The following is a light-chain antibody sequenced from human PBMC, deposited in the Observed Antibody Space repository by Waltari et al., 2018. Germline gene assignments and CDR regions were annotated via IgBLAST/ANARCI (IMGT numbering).Light chain of an antibody. CDR1: QSLLHSNGYNY. V-gene: IGKV2-28*01. J-gene: IGKJ4*01. CDR2: LGS. Sequence: DIVMTQSPLSLPVTPGEPASISCRSSQSLLHSNGYNYLDWYLQKPGQSPQLVLYLGSSRASGIPDRFSGSGSGTDFTLKISRVEAEDVGVYYCMQALQSPLTFGGGTKVEIK. CDR3: MQALQSPLT.